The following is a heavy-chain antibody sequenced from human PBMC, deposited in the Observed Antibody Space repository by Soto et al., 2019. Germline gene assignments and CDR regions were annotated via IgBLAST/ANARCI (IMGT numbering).Heavy chain of an antibody. CDR1: GGSFSSFT. D-gene: IGHD2-21*01. J-gene: IGHJ5*02. CDR3: ARDRPRLAMPDFIPSGQLDP. Sequence: QVQLVQSGAEVKKPGSSVKVSCTASGGSFSSFTISWVRQAPGQGLEWMGGIIPLFGSTNYAQKFQGRVTITADESTSTAYMELNNLRSEDTAVYYCARDRPRLAMPDFIPSGQLDPWGQGTLVTVSS. CDR2: IIPLFGST. V-gene: IGHV1-69*01.